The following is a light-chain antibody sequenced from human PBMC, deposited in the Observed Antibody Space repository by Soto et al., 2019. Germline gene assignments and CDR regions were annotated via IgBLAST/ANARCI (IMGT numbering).Light chain of an antibody. CDR3: SSSISSNTFV. CDR1: NSDVNY. CDR2: GVI. Sequence: QAVVTQPASVSGAPGQSITISCTATNSDVNYVSWHQQHPGKAPKLMIYGVINRSSGVSTRFSGSKSGNTASLTISGLQAEDEADYYCSSSISSNTFVFGTGTKVTVL. J-gene: IGLJ1*01. V-gene: IGLV2-14*01.